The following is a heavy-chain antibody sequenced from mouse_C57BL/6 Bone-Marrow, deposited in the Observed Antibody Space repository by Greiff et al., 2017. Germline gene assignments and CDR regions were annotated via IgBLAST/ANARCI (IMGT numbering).Heavy chain of an antibody. V-gene: IGHV1-64*01. CDR1: GYTFTNYW. D-gene: IGHD1-1*01. J-gene: IGHJ2*01. CDR2: MHPNGGSP. Sequence: VQLQQPGAELVKPGASVKLSCKASGYTFTNYWMPWVKQRPGQGLEWIGMMHPNGGSPDYNEKFKSEATLSVDKSSRTAYMQLSSLTSEDSAVYYCARGDYYGSSFDYWGQGTTLTVSS. CDR3: ARGDYYGSSFDY.